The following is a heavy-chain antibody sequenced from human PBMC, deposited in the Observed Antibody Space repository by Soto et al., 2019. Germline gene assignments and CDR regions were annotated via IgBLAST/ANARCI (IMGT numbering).Heavy chain of an antibody. CDR2: ISGHNGET. CDR3: ATTDNSAWVFDK. V-gene: IGHV1-18*01. J-gene: IGHJ4*02. CDR1: GYIFSNYG. Sequence: QFQLVQSGGEVKKPGASVKVPCKASGYIFSNYGISWVRQAPGQGLEWMGWISGHNGETKYAQKSXGXTTMTTDTSTNTAYLEVRGLRSGDTATYSCATTDNSAWVFDKWGQGTLVTVSS. D-gene: IGHD4-4*01.